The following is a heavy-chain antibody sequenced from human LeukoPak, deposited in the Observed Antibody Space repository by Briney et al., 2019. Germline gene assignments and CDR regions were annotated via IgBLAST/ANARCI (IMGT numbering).Heavy chain of an antibody. Sequence: ASVKVSCKASGYTFTSYGISWVRQAPGQGLEWMGWISAYNGNTNYAQKFQGRVTMTRDTSISTAYMELSRLRSDDTAVYYCARDLGAAVSLFDYWGQGTLVTVSS. V-gene: IGHV1-18*01. D-gene: IGHD6-13*01. CDR3: ARDLGAAVSLFDY. J-gene: IGHJ4*02. CDR1: GYTFTSYG. CDR2: ISAYNGNT.